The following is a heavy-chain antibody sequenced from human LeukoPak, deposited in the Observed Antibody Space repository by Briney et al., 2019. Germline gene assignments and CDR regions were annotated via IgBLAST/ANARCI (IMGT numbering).Heavy chain of an antibody. Sequence: GGSLRLSCAASGFTFSDYYMSWIRQAPGKGLEWVSYISSSGSTIYYADSVKGRFTISRDNAKNSLYLQMNSLRAEDTAVYYCASPTHQWRFDPWGQGTLVSVSS. CDR1: GFTFSDYY. J-gene: IGHJ5*02. D-gene: IGHD2-15*01. V-gene: IGHV3-11*01. CDR2: ISSSGSTI. CDR3: ASPTHQWRFDP.